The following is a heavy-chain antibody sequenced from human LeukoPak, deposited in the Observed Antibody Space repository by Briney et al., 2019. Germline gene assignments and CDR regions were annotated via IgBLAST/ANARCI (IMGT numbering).Heavy chain of an antibody. D-gene: IGHD3-10*01. CDR1: GYTFTSYY. J-gene: IGHJ4*02. Sequence: ASVKVSCKASGYTFTSYYMHWVRQAPGQGLEWMGIINPSGGSTSYPQKFQGRVTMTRDTSTSTVYMELSSLRSEDTAVYYCARDSDYGSGSYYRPFDYWGQGTLVTVSS. CDR3: ARDSDYGSGSYYRPFDY. CDR2: INPSGGST. V-gene: IGHV1-46*01.